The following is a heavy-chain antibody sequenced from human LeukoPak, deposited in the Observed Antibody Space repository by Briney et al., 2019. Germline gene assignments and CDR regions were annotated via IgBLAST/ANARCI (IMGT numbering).Heavy chain of an antibody. CDR2: IGGGGGT. CDR3: AKGNSGYNSGYYYHFFDY. V-gene: IGHV3-23*01. CDR1: GFTFNTYA. D-gene: IGHD5-12*01. J-gene: IGHJ4*02. Sequence: GGSLRLSCAASGFTFNTYAMSWVRQAPGKGLEWVSSIGGGGGTYYADSVKGRFTISRDNSKNTLYLQMNSLRAEDTAVYYCAKGNSGYNSGYYYHFFDYWGQGTLVTVSS.